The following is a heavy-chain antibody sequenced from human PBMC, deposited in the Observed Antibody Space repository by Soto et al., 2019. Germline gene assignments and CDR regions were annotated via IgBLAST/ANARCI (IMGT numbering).Heavy chain of an antibody. V-gene: IGHV3-23*01. J-gene: IGHJ4*02. CDR3: AKDRRVVRYYDSSGYYALDY. CDR2: ISGSGGST. CDR1: GGTFISYA. D-gene: IGHD3-22*01. Sequence: GGSLRLSCAASGGTFISYAMSWVRQATGKGLEWVSAISGSGGSTYYADSVKGRFTISRDNSKNTLYLQMNSLRAEDTAVYYCAKDRRVVRYYDSSGYYALDYWGQGTLVTVSS.